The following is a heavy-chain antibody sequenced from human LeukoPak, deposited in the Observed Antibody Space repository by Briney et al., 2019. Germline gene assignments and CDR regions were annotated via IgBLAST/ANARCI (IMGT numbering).Heavy chain of an antibody. CDR3: ARSIGLAGGGVDV. CDR2: ITNSGSTI. V-gene: IGHV3-11*01. J-gene: IGHJ6*02. CDR1: GFTFSDYN. D-gene: IGHD4-23*01. Sequence: PGGSLRLSCASSGFTFSDYNMNWVRQAPGKGLEWVSYITNSGSTIHYADSVKGRFTISRDNAKNSLYLQMNSLRAEDTAVYYCARSIGLAGGGVDVRGQGTTVTVSS.